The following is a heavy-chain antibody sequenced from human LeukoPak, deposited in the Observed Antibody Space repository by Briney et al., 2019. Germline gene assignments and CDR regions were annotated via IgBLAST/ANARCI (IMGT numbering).Heavy chain of an antibody. V-gene: IGHV1-69*06. D-gene: IGHD3-22*01. Sequence: GASVKVSCKASGGTFSSYAISWVRQAPGQGPEWMGGIIPIFGTANYAQKFQGRVTITADKSTSTAYMELSSLRSEDTAVYYCASSLTYYYDSSGYYYWGQGTLVTVSS. CDR1: GGTFSSYA. CDR3: ASSLTYYYDSSGYYY. J-gene: IGHJ4*02. CDR2: IIPIFGTA.